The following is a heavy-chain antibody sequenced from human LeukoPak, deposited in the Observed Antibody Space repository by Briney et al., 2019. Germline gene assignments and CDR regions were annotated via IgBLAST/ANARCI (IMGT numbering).Heavy chain of an antibody. J-gene: IGHJ4*02. V-gene: IGHV1-46*01. CDR2: INPSGGST. D-gene: IGHD6-13*01. CDR3: ARGSSLNGNRFPSNY. Sequence: GASVKVSCKASGYTFTSYYMHWVRQAPGQGLEWMGIINPSGGSTSYAQKFQGRITMTRDTSITIAYMELNTLRSDDTAKYYCARGSSLNGNRFPSNYWGQGTLVTVAS. CDR1: GYTFTSYY.